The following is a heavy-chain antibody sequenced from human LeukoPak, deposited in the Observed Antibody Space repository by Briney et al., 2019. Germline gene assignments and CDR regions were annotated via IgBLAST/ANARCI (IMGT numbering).Heavy chain of an antibody. D-gene: IGHD3-22*01. J-gene: IGHJ2*01. CDR3: ARSQGGTMSLRHFDL. Sequence: PGGSLRLSCAASGFTVSSNYMNWVRPAPGKGLEWVSVINSGGNAYYADSVKGRFTISRDNSKNMLYLQMNSLRAEDTAVYYCARSQGGTMSLRHFDLWGRGTLVTVSS. CDR1: GFTVSSNY. V-gene: IGHV3-53*01. CDR2: INSGGNA.